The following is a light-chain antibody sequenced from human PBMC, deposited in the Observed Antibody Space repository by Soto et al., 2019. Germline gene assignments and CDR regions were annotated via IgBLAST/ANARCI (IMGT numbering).Light chain of an antibody. CDR1: QSVSSSY. CDR3: QQSYSSPRT. Sequence: EIVLTQSPGTLSLSPGERATLSCRASQSVSSSYLAWYQQKPGQAPRLLIYATSSRATGIPDRFSGSGSGTDFTLTISRLEPEDSATYYCQQSYSSPRTFGQGTKVEIK. CDR2: ATS. J-gene: IGKJ1*01. V-gene: IGKV3D-20*02.